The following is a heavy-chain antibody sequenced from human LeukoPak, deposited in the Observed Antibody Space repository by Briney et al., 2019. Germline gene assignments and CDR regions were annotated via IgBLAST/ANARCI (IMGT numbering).Heavy chain of an antibody. CDR3: ARQGSISAFDF. D-gene: IGHD2-21*01. Sequence: PSETLSLTCAVYGGSFSGYYWSWIRQPPGKGLEWIGEINHSGSTNYNPSLKSRVTISADTSKNQFSLELRTLSAADTAMYFCARQGSISAFDFWGRGTLVTVSS. J-gene: IGHJ4*02. CDR1: GGSFSGYY. V-gene: IGHV4-34*01. CDR2: INHSGST.